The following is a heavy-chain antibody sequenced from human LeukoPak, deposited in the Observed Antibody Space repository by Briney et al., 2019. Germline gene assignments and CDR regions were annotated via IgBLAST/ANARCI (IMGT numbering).Heavy chain of an antibody. V-gene: IGHV1-18*01. CDR2: ISAYNGNT. Sequence: ASVKVSCKASGYTFTSYGISWVRQAPGQGLEWMGWISAYNGNTNYAQKLQGRVTMTTDTSTSTAYMELRSLRSDDTAVYYCARDPPSRTYRGVVAAAGSYWGQGTLVTVSS. D-gene: IGHD6-13*01. CDR1: GYTFTSYG. J-gene: IGHJ4*02. CDR3: ARDPPSRTYRGVVAAAGSY.